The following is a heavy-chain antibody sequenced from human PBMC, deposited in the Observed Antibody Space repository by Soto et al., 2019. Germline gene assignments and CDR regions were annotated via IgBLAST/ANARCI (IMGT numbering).Heavy chain of an antibody. CDR3: AEDRAVALTYYFDY. J-gene: IGHJ4*02. V-gene: IGHV3-23*01. CDR2: VSPNGQGI. CDR1: GFTLGRYG. D-gene: IGHD6-19*01. Sequence: GGSLRLSCAASGFTLGRYGMSWVRQAPGKGLEWVSAVSPNGQGIYYADSVKGRFTISRDNSKNTLYLQMNSLRAEDTAVYYCAEDRAVALTYYFDYWGQGTLVTVSS.